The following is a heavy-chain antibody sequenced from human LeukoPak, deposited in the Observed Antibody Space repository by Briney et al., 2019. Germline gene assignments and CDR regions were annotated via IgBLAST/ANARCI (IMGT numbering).Heavy chain of an antibody. CDR3: ARDRVGATHFDY. CDR2: INHSGST. D-gene: IGHD1-26*01. J-gene: IGHJ4*02. CDR1: GAPFNDYY. Sequence: KSSETLSLTCAVYGAPFNDYYWSWIRQPPWKGLEWIGEINHSGSTNYNPSLKSRVTISVDTSKNQFSLKLSSVTAADTAVYYCARDRVGATHFDYWGQGTLVTVSS. V-gene: IGHV4-34*01.